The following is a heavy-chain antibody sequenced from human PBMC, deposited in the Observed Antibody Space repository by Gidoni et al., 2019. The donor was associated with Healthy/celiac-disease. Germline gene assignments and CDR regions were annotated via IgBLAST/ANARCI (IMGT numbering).Heavy chain of an antibody. CDR3: AKDMGGAVAGTDY. V-gene: IGHV3-9*02. Sequence: EVQLVESGGGLVQPGRSLRLSCAASGFTSDDYAMHWVRQAPGKGLEWVSGISWNSGSIGYADSVKGRFTISRDNAKNSLYLQMNSLRAEDTALYYCAKDMGGAVAGTDYWGQGTLVTVSS. CDR1: GFTSDDYA. D-gene: IGHD6-19*01. J-gene: IGHJ4*02. CDR2: ISWNSGSI.